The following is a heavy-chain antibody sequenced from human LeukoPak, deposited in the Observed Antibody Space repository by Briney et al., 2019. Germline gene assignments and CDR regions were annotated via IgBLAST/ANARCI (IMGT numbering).Heavy chain of an antibody. CDR2: IKSKTDGGTT. J-gene: IGHJ6*03. CDR1: GFTFSNAW. V-gene: IGHV3-15*01. D-gene: IGHD6-6*01. CDR3: TREEVAARSYYYYYYMDV. Sequence: PGGSLRLSCAASGFTFSNAWMSWVRQAPGKGLEWVGRIKSKTDGGTTDYAAPVKGRFTISRDDSKNTLYLQMNSLKIEDTAVYYCTREEVAARSYYYYYYMDVWGKGTTVTVSS.